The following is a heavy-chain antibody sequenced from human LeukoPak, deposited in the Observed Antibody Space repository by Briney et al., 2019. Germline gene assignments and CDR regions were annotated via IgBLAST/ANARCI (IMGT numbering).Heavy chain of an antibody. CDR1: GFTFSSYA. J-gene: IGHJ4*02. Sequence: SGGSLRRSCAASGFTFSSYAISWVRQAPAKGLEWVSAISGSGGSTYYADSVKGRFTISRDNSKNTLYLQMNSLRAEDTAVYYCAKDDTPMIVVVITTFSYWGQGTLVTVSS. CDR3: AKDDTPMIVVVITTFSY. CDR2: ISGSGGST. V-gene: IGHV3-23*01. D-gene: IGHD3-22*01.